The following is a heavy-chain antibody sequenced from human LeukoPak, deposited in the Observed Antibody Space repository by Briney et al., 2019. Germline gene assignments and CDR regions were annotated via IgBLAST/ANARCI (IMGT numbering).Heavy chain of an antibody. D-gene: IGHD3-10*01. CDR1: GVSITNTNW. J-gene: IGHJ4*02. V-gene: IGHV4-4*02. CDR2: IYHSGDT. CDR3: ARRFGSGSYHYYFDY. Sequence: PSGTLSLTCAVSGVSITNTNWWTWVRPPPGKGLEWIGEIYHSGDTNYNPSLKSRVTISVDKSTNQFSLILNSLTAADTAVYYCARRFGSGSYHYYFDYWGQGTLVTVSS.